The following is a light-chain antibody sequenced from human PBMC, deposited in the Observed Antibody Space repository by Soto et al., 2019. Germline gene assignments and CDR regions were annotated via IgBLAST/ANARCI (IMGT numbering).Light chain of an antibody. Sequence: EIVLTQSPGTLSLSPGERATLSCRASQSVSTTYLAWYQQQPGQAPRLLIYGTSNRATGIPDRFSGSGSGTDFTRTISRLEPEDFAAYYCQQYGSSSWTFGQGTKVEIK. V-gene: IGKV3-20*01. J-gene: IGKJ1*01. CDR2: GTS. CDR3: QQYGSSSWT. CDR1: QSVSTTY.